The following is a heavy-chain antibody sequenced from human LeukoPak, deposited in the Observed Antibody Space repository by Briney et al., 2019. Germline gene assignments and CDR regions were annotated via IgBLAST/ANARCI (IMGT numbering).Heavy chain of an antibody. D-gene: IGHD4-17*01. V-gene: IGHV4-4*07. J-gene: IGHJ5*02. CDR3: ARVLFSATVSYNWFDP. Sequence: SETLSLTCTVSGDSISSFHWSWIRQPAGKGLEWIGRIYTSGSTNYNPSLKSRVTMSVDTSKNQFSLKLSSVTAADTAVYYCARVLFSATVSYNWFDPWGQGTLVTVSS. CDR2: IYTSGST. CDR1: GDSISSFH.